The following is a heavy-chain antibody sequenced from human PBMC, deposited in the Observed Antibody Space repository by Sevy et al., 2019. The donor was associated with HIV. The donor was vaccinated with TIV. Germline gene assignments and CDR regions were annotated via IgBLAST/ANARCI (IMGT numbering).Heavy chain of an antibody. V-gene: IGHV6-1*01. CDR3: ARDGEVVTAIGYYDGMDV. CDR2: TYYRSKWYN. J-gene: IGHJ6*02. D-gene: IGHD2-21*02. Sequence: KQSQTLSLTCAISGDSVSSNSAAWNWIRQSPSRGLEWLGRTYYRSKWYNDYAVSVKSRITINPDTSKNQFSLHLNSVTPEDTVLYYCARDGEVVTAIGYYDGMDVWGQVTTVTVSS. CDR1: GDSVSSNSAA.